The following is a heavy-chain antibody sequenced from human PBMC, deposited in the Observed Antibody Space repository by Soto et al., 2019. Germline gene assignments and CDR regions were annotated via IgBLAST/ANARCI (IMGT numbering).Heavy chain of an antibody. D-gene: IGHD2-8*02. J-gene: IGHJ4*02. V-gene: IGHV2-5*02. CDR1: GFSLSTNGVG. CDR3: AHRRPTRIDGNISWGCAIDY. Sequence: QITLKESGPTLVKPTQTLTLTCTFSGFSLSTNGVGVGWIRQPPGKALEWLALIYWDDDKRYSPSLKSRLTITKDTSKNQAVLTMNSMDPADTATYYCAHRRPTRIDGNISWGCAIDYWGQGTLVTVSS. CDR2: IYWDDDK.